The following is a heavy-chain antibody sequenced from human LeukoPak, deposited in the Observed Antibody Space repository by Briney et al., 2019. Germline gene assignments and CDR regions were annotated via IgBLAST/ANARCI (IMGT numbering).Heavy chain of an antibody. D-gene: IGHD3-10*01. Sequence: SETLSLTCTVSGGSISSYYWSWIRQPAGKGLEWIGRIYTSGSTNYNPSLKSRVTMSVDTSKNQFSPKLSSVTAADTAVYYCARELQTNYYYYYDMDVWGQGTTVTVSS. CDR1: GGSISSYY. CDR2: IYTSGST. J-gene: IGHJ6*02. V-gene: IGHV4-4*07. CDR3: ARELQTNYYYYYDMDV.